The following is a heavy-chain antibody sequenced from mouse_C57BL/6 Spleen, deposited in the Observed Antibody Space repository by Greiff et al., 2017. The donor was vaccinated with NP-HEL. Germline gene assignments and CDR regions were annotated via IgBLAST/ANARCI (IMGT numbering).Heavy chain of an antibody. Sequence: QVQLQQSGAELVKPGASVKISCKASGYAFSSYWMNWVKQRPGKGLEWIGQIYPGDGDTNYNGKFKGKATLTADKSSSTAYMQLSSLTSEDSAVYFCASGYGSSLYYFDDRGQGTTLTVSS. CDR3: ASGYGSSLYYFDD. CDR1: GYAFSSYW. J-gene: IGHJ2*01. D-gene: IGHD1-1*01. V-gene: IGHV1-80*01. CDR2: IYPGDGDT.